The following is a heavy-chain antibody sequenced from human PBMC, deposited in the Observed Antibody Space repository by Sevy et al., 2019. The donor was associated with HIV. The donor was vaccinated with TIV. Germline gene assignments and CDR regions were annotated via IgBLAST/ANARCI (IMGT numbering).Heavy chain of an antibody. Sequence: GGSLRLSCVASGFTFSNAWMTWVRQAPGKGLEWVGRIKSKRDGGTRDYAAPVKGRLTISRDDSKNTLSLQMNSLKTEDTAVYYCTTEEILAGGYIQHWGQGTLVTVSS. CDR2: IKSKRDGGTR. CDR1: GFTFSNAW. CDR3: TTEEILAGGYIQH. J-gene: IGHJ1*01. V-gene: IGHV3-15*01. D-gene: IGHD2-15*01.